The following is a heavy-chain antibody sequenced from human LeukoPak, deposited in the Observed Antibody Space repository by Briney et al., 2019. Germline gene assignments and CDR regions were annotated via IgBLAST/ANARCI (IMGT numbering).Heavy chain of an antibody. D-gene: IGHD6-19*01. CDR1: GYTFTSYY. Sequence: ASVKVSCKASGYTFTSYYMHWVRQAPGQGLEWMGIINPSGGSTSYAQKFQGRVTMTRDTSTSTVYMELSSLRSEDTAVYYCARYPGIAVAGTFYLGYFDLWGRGTLVTVSS. J-gene: IGHJ2*01. CDR3: ARYPGIAVAGTFYLGYFDL. V-gene: IGHV1-46*01. CDR2: INPSGGST.